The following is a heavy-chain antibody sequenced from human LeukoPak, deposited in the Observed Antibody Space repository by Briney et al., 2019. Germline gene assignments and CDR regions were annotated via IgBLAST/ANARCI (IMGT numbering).Heavy chain of an antibody. Sequence: SETLSLTCAVYGGSFSDYDWSWIRQPPGKGREWIGEINQSGSTNCDPSLKSRVSMSIDTSKSQFSLNLRSVTAADTAVYYCARYVPVRTGTTRASFDYWGQGTLVTVSS. V-gene: IGHV4-34*01. J-gene: IGHJ4*02. CDR3: ARYVPVRTGTTRASFDY. CDR2: INQSGST. D-gene: IGHD1-1*01. CDR1: GGSFSDYD.